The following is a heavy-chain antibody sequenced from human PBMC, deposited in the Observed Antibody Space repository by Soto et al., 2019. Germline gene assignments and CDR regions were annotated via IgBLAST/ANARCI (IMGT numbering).Heavy chain of an antibody. V-gene: IGHV4-34*01. CDR2: INHSGST. CDR1: GGSFSGYY. CDR3: ARRRNYYGSGSYYPFDY. J-gene: IGHJ4*02. Sequence: ETLSLTCAVYGGSFSGYYWSWIRQPPGKGLEWIGEINHSGSTNYNPSLKIRVTISVDTSKNQFSLKLSSVTAADTAVYYCARRRNYYGSGSYYPFDYWGQGTLVTVSS. D-gene: IGHD3-10*01.